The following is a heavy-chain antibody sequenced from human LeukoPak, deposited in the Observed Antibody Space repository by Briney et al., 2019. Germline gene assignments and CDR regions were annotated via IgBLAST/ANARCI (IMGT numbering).Heavy chain of an antibody. CDR3: ARHWFGGLLKAHDAFDI. J-gene: IGHJ3*02. D-gene: IGHD3-10*01. Sequence: PSETLSLTCTVSGGSISSSSHYWGWIRQPPGKGLEWIGSIYYSGSTDYNSSLNSRVTISVDTSKNQFSLKLRSVTAADTAAYYCARHWFGGLLKAHDAFDIWGQGTMVTVSS. V-gene: IGHV4-39*01. CDR2: IYYSGST. CDR1: GGSISSSSHY.